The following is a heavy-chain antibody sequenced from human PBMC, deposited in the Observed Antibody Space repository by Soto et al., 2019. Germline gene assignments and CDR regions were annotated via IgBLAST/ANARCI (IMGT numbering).Heavy chain of an antibody. D-gene: IGHD2-21*01. J-gene: IGHJ6*02. CDR2: IYHSGST. V-gene: IGHV4-38-2*01. Sequence: SETLSLTCAVSGYSISSGYYWGWIRQPPGKGLEWIGSIYHSGSTYYNPSLKSRVTISVDTPKNQFSLKLSSVTAADTAVYYCASGVINYYYYGMDVWGQGTTVTVSS. CDR3: ASGVINYYYYGMDV. CDR1: GYSISSGYY.